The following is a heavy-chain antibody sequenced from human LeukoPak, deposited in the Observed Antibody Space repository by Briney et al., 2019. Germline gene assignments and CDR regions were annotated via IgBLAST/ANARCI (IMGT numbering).Heavy chain of an antibody. J-gene: IGHJ3*02. V-gene: IGHV4-30-2*01. CDR1: GGSISSGGYY. Sequence: SQTLSLTCTVSGGSISSGGYYWSWIRQPPGKGLEWIGYIYHSGSTYYNPSLKSRVTISVDRSKNQFSLKLSSVTAADTAVYYCARDPDSSNAFDIWGQGTMVTVSS. CDR2: IYHSGST. CDR3: ARDPDSSNAFDI. D-gene: IGHD3-22*01.